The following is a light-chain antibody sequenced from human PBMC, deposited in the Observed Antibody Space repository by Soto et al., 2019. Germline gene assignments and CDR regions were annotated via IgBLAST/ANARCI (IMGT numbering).Light chain of an antibody. CDR3: QQYGSSPLIS. Sequence: EIVRTQSPATLSVSPGERATLSCRASQSVSSNLAWYQQKPGQAPRLLIYAASTRATGIPARFSGSGSGTEFTLTINRLEPEDFAVYYCQQYGSSPLISFGQGTRLEIK. J-gene: IGKJ5*01. V-gene: IGKV3-15*01. CDR1: QSVSSN. CDR2: AAS.